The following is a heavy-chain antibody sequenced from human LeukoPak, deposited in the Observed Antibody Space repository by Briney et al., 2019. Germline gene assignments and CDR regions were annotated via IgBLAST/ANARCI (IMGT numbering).Heavy chain of an antibody. D-gene: IGHD6-13*01. Sequence: ASVKVSCTASGYTFTSYGISWVRQAPGQGLEWMGWISAYNGNTNYAQKLQGRVTMTTDTSTSTAYMELRSLRSDDTAVYYCAAYSSSWTAEYFQHWGQGTLVTVSS. CDR3: AAYSSSWTAEYFQH. CDR1: GYTFTSYG. J-gene: IGHJ1*01. CDR2: ISAYNGNT. V-gene: IGHV1-18*01.